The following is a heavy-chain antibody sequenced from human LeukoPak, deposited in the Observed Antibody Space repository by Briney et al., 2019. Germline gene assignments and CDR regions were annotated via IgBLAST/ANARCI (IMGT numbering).Heavy chain of an antibody. J-gene: IGHJ5*02. CDR2: ISYDGRNKFYGNNK. V-gene: IGHV3-30*18. D-gene: IGHD3-10*01. CDR1: GFTFSDYG. CDR3: AKDGLEDYYGLGEKVHLNWFDP. Sequence: PGGSLRLSCTASGFTFSDYGMHWVRQAPGKGLEWLAMISYDGRNKFYGNNKYYADSVKGRFNISRDNSKNTLYLQMNSLRAEDTAVYYCAKDGLEDYYGLGEKVHLNWFDPWGQGTLVTVSS.